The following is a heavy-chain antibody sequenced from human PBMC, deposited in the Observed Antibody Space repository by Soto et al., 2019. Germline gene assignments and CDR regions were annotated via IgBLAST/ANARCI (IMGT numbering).Heavy chain of an antibody. J-gene: IGHJ4*02. Sequence: QVQLRESGPGLVKPSQTLSLTCTVSGGSISSVDYYWSWIREHPRKGLEWIGYIFYSGNTYYNPSLQSRANISIDTSMNQCSLRLSSLTAADTAIYYCARARGGIYGEYYFDSWGQGTLVTVSS. CDR1: GGSISSVDYY. D-gene: IGHD1-26*01. V-gene: IGHV4-31*03. CDR3: ARARGGIYGEYYFDS. CDR2: IFYSGNT.